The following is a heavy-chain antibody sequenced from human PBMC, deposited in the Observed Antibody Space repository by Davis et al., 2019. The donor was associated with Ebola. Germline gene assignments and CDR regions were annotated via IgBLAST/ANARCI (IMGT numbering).Heavy chain of an antibody. CDR3: AKTGGSSGWYAPAY. CDR1: GFTFSSYW. Sequence: GESLNISCTTSGFTFSSYWMSWVRQAPGKGLAWVSTISGSGGSTYYADSVKGRFTISRDNSKNTLYLQMNSLRAEDSAVYHCAKTGGSSGWYAPAYWGQGTLITVSS. D-gene: IGHD6-19*01. J-gene: IGHJ4*02. CDR2: ISGSGGST. V-gene: IGHV3-23*01.